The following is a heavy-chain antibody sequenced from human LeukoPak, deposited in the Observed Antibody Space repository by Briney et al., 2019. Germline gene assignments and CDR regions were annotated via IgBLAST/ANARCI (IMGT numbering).Heavy chain of an antibody. D-gene: IGHD5-18*01. J-gene: IGHJ5*02. CDR3: ALGVRGYSTWGDWFDP. V-gene: IGHV4-31*03. Sequence: SETLSLTCTVSGGSITSGGHYWSWIRQHPGKGLEWIGYIYFSGTTYYNPSLKSRLTISLDTSKNQFSLRLSSVTVADTAMYYCALGVRGYSTWGDWFDPWGQGTLVPVSS. CDR1: GGSITSGGHY. CDR2: IYFSGTT.